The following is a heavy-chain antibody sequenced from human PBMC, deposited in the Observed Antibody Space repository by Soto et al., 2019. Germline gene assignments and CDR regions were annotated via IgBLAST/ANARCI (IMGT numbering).Heavy chain of an antibody. CDR3: ANCGHPDARFFVGTTRGLDY. D-gene: IGHD1-26*01. V-gene: IGHV5-10-1*01. CDR2: IVPSDSYT. J-gene: IGHJ4*02. CDR1: GYSFTNFW. Sequence: GESLKISCXTSGYSFTNFWISWVRQMPGKGLEWMGRIVPSDSYTNYSPSFQGHVTFSADESINTAYLQWSSLKASDTAMYYCANCGHPDARFFVGTTRGLDYWAQGTLVTVSS.